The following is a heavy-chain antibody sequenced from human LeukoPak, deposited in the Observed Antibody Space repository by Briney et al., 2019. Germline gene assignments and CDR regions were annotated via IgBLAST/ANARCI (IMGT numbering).Heavy chain of an antibody. V-gene: IGHV1-2*04. CDR2: INPNSGGT. J-gene: IGHJ4*02. Sequence: ASVEVSCKASGYTFTGYYMHWVRQAPGQGLEWMEWINPNSGGTNYAQKFQGWVTMTRDTSISTAYMELSRLRSDDTAVYYCARDRPSRHYDILTGYPKATYYFDYWGQGTLVTVSS. CDR3: ARDRPSRHYDILTGYPKATYYFDY. CDR1: GYTFTGYY. D-gene: IGHD3-9*01.